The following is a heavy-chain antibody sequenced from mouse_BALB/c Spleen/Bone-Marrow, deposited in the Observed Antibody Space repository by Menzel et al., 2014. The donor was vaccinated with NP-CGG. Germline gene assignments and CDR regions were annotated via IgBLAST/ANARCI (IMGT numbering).Heavy chain of an antibody. J-gene: IGHJ3*01. V-gene: IGHV4-1*02. CDR1: GFDFSRYW. CDR3: ARLGYYGWFAY. CDR2: INPESNTI. D-gene: IGHD2-3*01. Sequence: EVKVIESGGGLVQPGGSLKLSCAASGFDFSRYWMSWVRPAPGKGLQWIGEINPESNTINYTPSLKDKFIISRDNAKNTLYLQMSKVRSEDTALYCCARLGYYGWFAYWGQGTLVTVSA.